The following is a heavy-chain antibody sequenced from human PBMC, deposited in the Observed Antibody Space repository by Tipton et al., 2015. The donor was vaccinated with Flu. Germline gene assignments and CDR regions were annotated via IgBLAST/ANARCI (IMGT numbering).Heavy chain of an antibody. CDR3: ARISRLYEDSASLAFDM. Sequence: FLRLSCAASGFAFSGYWMHWVRQVPGKGLVWLSRINTDGSTTNYADSVEGRFTISRDNAKKTLYLDMNSLRAEDAAVYYCARISRLYEDSASLAFDMWGQGTVVTVSS. CDR2: INTDGSTT. D-gene: IGHD1-26*01. CDR1: GFAFSGYW. J-gene: IGHJ3*02. V-gene: IGHV3-74*01.